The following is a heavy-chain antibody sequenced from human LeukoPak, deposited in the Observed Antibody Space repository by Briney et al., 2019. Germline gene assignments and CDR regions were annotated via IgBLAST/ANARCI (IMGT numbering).Heavy chain of an antibody. CDR2: ISSSRSYI. CDR3: ARDYQYGYSTNWYHLAQVDY. D-gene: IGHD2/OR15-2a*01. CDR1: GFTFSNYT. Sequence: GGSLRLSCAASGFTFSNYTMNWVRQAPGKGLEWVSSISSSRSYIFYADSVKGRFTVSRDNAKNSLYLQMNSLRAEDTAIYYCARDYQYGYSTNWYHLAQVDYWGQGTLVTVSS. J-gene: IGHJ4*02. V-gene: IGHV3-21*01.